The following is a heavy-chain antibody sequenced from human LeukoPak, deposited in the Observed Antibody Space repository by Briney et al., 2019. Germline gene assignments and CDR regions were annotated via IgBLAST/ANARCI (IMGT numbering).Heavy chain of an antibody. V-gene: IGHV4-34*01. CDR1: GGSFSGYY. CDR2: INHSGST. J-gene: IGHJ3*02. CDR3: ARVGLRRPWAFDI. Sequence: ASETLSLTCAVYGGSFSGYYWSWIRQPPGKGLEWIGEINHSGSTNYNPSLKSRVTISVDTSKNQFSLKLSSVTAADTAVYYCARVGLRRPWAFDIWGQGTMVTVSS.